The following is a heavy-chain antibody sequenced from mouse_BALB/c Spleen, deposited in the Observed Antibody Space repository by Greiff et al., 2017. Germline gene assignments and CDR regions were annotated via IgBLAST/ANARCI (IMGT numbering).Heavy chain of an antibody. J-gene: IGHJ1*01. CDR3: TRDLLRLRYFDV. Sequence: EVKLMESGGGLVKPGGSLKLSCAASGFTFSSYTMSWVRQTPEKRLEWVATISSGGSYTYYPDSVKGRFTISRDNAKNTLYLQMSSLKSEDTAMYYCTRDLLRLRYFDVWGAGTTVTVSS. CDR2: ISSGGSYT. CDR1: GFTFSSYT. V-gene: IGHV5-6-4*01. D-gene: IGHD1-2*01.